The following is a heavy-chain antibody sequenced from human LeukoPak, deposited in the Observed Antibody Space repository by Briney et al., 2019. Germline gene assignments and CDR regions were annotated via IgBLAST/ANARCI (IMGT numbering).Heavy chain of an antibody. CDR1: GFTFSSYW. J-gene: IGHJ4*02. CDR3: ARRIAAAAAPYYFDY. CDR2: INSDGSST. D-gene: IGHD6-13*01. Sequence: GSLSLSCAASGFTFSSYWMHWVRQAPGKGLLWVSRINSDGSSTSYADSVKGRFTISRDNAKNTLYLQMNSLRAEDTAVYYCARRIAAAAAPYYFDYWGQGTLVTVSS. V-gene: IGHV3-74*01.